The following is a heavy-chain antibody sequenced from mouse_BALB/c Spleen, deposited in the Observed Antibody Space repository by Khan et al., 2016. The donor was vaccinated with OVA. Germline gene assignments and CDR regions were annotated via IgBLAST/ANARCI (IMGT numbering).Heavy chain of an antibody. V-gene: IGHV1-7*01. CDR3: TRRRLYGSFAY. Sequence: QIQLVQSGAELAQPGASVKMSCQTSGHTFTTYWMHWVKQRPGQGLEWIGYINPSPGYTEYNQRFKDKATLTQDKSSSTAYMRLSRLTSEDSAGDYGTRRRLYGSFAYWGQVTLVTVTA. CDR2: INPSPGYT. CDR1: GHTFTTYW. J-gene: IGHJ3*01. D-gene: IGHD1-1*02.